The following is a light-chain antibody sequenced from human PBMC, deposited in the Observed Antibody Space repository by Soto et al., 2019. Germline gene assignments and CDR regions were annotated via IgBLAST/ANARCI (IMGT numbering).Light chain of an antibody. J-gene: IGKJ1*01. CDR3: QQDNNWPPRAWT. CDR1: QSVSSN. Sequence: EIVMTQSPATLSVSPGERATLSCRASQSVSSNLAWYQQKPGQAPRLLIYGASTRATGIPARFSGSGSGTEFTLTISSLQSEDFAFYYWQQDNNWPPRAWTSGQGTKVEIK. CDR2: GAS. V-gene: IGKV3-15*01.